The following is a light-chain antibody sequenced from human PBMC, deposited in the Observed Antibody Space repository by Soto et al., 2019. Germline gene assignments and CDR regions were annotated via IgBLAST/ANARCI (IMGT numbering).Light chain of an antibody. J-gene: IGLJ2*01. Sequence: QSVLTQPASVSGSPGQSITISCTGTSNDVGGYNFVSWYQQHPGKAPKLMIYEVSNRPSGVSNRFSGSKSGNTASLTISGLQAEDEADYYCSSYTSSITHVVFGGGTKVTVL. V-gene: IGLV2-14*01. CDR3: SSYTSSITHVV. CDR1: SNDVGGYNF. CDR2: EVS.